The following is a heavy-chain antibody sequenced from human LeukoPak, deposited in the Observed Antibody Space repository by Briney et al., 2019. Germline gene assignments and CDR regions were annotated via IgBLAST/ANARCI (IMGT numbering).Heavy chain of an antibody. D-gene: IGHD3-10*01. J-gene: IGHJ5*02. V-gene: IGHV4-30-2*01. CDR2: IYHSGST. CDR1: GGSISSGGYS. Sequence: SQTLSLTCAVSGGSISSGGYSWSWIRQPPGKGLEWIGYIYHSGSTYYNPSLKSRVTISVDRSKNQFSLKLSSATAADTAVYYCARSSLWFGEGFDPWGQGTLVTVSS. CDR3: ARSSLWFGEGFDP.